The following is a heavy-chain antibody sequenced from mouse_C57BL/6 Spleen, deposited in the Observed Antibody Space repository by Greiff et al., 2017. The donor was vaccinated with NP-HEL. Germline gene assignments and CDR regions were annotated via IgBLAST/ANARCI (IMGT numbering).Heavy chain of an antibody. V-gene: IGHV1-54*01. CDR2: LNPGSGGT. CDR1: GYAFTNYL. D-gene: IGHD2-3*01. Sequence: VQLQESGAELVRPGTSVKVSCKASGYAFTNYLIEWVKQRPGQGLEWIGVLNPGSGGTNYNEKFKGKATLTADKSSSTAYMPLSSLTSEDSAVYFCARSIDGYYPYWGQGTTLTVSS. CDR3: ARSIDGYYPY. J-gene: IGHJ2*01.